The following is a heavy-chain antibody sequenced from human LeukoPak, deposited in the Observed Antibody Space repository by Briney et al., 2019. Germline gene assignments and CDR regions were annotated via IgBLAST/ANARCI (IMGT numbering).Heavy chain of an antibody. D-gene: IGHD2-2*01. Sequence: SETLSLTCAVYGGSFSGYYWSWIRQPPGKGLEWIGEINHSGSTNYNPSLKSRVTISVDTSKNQFSLKLSSVTAADTAVYYCARVPRVVVPAARGYYYYGMDVWGQGTTVTVSS. CDR3: ARVPRVVVPAARGYYYYGMDV. J-gene: IGHJ6*02. V-gene: IGHV4-34*01. CDR1: GGSFSGYY. CDR2: INHSGST.